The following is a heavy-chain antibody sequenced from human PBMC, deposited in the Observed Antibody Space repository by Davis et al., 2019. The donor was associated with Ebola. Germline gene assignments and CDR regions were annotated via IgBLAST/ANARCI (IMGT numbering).Heavy chain of an antibody. Sequence: GGSLRLSCGASGFTFTNYGIHWVRQAPGKGLEWVAVASHDGSNKYYTDSVKGRFTVSRDNSNNMVFLQMNSLRAEDTAVYYCAKSRGYSAVSLSGGYYYGMDMWGQGTTVTVSS. J-gene: IGHJ6*02. D-gene: IGHD5-18*01. V-gene: IGHV3-30*18. CDR2: ASHDGSNK. CDR3: AKSRGYSAVSLSGGYYYGMDM. CDR1: GFTFTNYG.